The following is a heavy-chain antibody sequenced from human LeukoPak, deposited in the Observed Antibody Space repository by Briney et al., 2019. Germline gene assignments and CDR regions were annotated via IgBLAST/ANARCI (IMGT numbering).Heavy chain of an antibody. V-gene: IGHV4-34*01. J-gene: IGHJ5*02. CDR3: ARHIVVVPAATPNWFDP. Sequence: PSETLSLTCAVYGGSFSGYYWSWIRQPPGKGLEWIGEINHSGSTNYNPSLKSRVTISVDMSKNQFSLKLSSVTAADTAVYYCARHIVVVPAATPNWFDPWGQGTLVTVSS. CDR1: GGSFSGYY. D-gene: IGHD2-2*01. CDR2: INHSGST.